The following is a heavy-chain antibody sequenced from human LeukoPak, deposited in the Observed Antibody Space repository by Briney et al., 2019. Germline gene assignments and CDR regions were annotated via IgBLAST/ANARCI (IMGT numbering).Heavy chain of an antibody. J-gene: IGHJ4*02. CDR3: ARHEYSSGWYQDY. CDR1: GYSFTSYW. CDR2: IYPGDSDT. D-gene: IGHD6-19*01. Sequence: GESLKISCKGSGYSFTSYWIGWVRQMPGKGLEWMWIIYPGDSDTRYSPSFQGQVTISADKSISTAYLQWSSLKASDTAMYYCARHEYSSGWYQDYWGQGTLVTVSS. V-gene: IGHV5-51*01.